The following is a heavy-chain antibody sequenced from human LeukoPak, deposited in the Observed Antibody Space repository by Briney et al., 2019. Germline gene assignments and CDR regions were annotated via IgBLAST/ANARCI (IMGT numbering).Heavy chain of an antibody. Sequence: ASVKVSCKASGYTFTSYGISWVRQAPGQGLEWMGWISAYNGNTNYAQKLQGRVTMTTDTPTSTAYMELRSLRSDDTAVYYCARAGYDFWSGQTVYYYYYGMDVWGQGTTVTVSS. CDR3: ARAGYDFWSGQTVYYYYYGMDV. V-gene: IGHV1-18*01. J-gene: IGHJ6*02. D-gene: IGHD3-3*01. CDR2: ISAYNGNT. CDR1: GYTFTSYG.